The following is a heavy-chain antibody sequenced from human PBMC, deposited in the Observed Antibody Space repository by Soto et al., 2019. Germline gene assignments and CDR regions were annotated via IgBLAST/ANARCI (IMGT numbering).Heavy chain of an antibody. Sequence: SETLSLTCTVSGGSISSYYWSWIRQPPGKGLEWIGYIYYSGSTNYNPSLKSRVTISVDTSKNQFSLKLSSVTAADTAVYYCARLQNWYYDSSGYPDYWGQGTLVTVSS. CDR2: IYYSGST. J-gene: IGHJ4*02. CDR1: GGSISSYY. D-gene: IGHD3-22*01. CDR3: ARLQNWYYDSSGYPDY. V-gene: IGHV4-59*01.